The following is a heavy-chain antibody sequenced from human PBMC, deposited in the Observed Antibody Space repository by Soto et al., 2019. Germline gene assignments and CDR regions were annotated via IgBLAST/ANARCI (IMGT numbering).Heavy chain of an antibody. V-gene: IGHV4-31*02. CDR2: IYYSGST. CDR1: SGSVYISVDY. J-gene: IGHJ4*02. CDR3: ARGEYYFGSGSTYFDY. D-gene: IGHD3-10*01. Sequence: TIALACAVSSGSVYISVDYWTWNRKHPGKGLEWIGYIYYSGSTYYNPSLKSRVSISVDTSKNQFSLKLSSVTAADTAVYYCARGEYYFGSGSTYFDYWRKGTLVTVSS.